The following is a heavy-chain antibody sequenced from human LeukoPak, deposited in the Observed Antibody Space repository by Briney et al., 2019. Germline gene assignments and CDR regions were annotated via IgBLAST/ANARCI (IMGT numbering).Heavy chain of an antibody. V-gene: IGHV1-18*01. J-gene: IGHJ6*03. D-gene: IGHD6-13*01. CDR3: ARVGSSWLVHYYYYMDV. CDR1: GYTFTSYG. Sequence: ASVKVSCKASGYTFTSYGISWVRQAPGQGLEWMGWISAYNGNTNYAQKLQGRVTMTTDTSTSTAYMELRSLRSDDTAVYYCARVGSSWLVHYYYYMDVWGKGTTVTVSS. CDR2: ISAYNGNT.